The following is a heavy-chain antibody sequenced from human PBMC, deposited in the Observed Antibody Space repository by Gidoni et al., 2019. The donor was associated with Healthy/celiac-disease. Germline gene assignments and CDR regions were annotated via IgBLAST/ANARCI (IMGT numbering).Heavy chain of an antibody. Sequence: EVQLVESGGGLVKPGGSLRLSCAASGFTFSSYSMNWVRQAPGKGLEWVSSISSSSSYIYYADSVKGRFTISRDNAKNSLYLQMNSLRAEDTAVYYCARDLSCSSTSCYVYYYYYGMDVWGQGTTVTVSS. CDR2: ISSSSSYI. D-gene: IGHD2-2*01. J-gene: IGHJ6*02. CDR3: ARDLSCSSTSCYVYYYYYGMDV. V-gene: IGHV3-21*01. CDR1: GFTFSSYS.